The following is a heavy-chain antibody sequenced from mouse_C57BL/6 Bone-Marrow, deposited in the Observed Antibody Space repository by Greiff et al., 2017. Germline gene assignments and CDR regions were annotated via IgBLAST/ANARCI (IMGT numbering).Heavy chain of an antibody. D-gene: IGHD1-1*01. V-gene: IGHV1-26*01. J-gene: IGHJ3*01. CDR1: GYTFTDYY. Sequence: EVQLQQSGPELVKPGASVKISCKASGYTFTDYYMNWVKQSHGKSLEWIGDINPNNGGPSYNQKFKGKATLTVAKSSSTAYMKLLSLPSEDSAVYYGARSGDYYGSSPAWFAYWGQGTLVTVSA. CDR2: INPNNGGP. CDR3: ARSGDYYGSSPAWFAY.